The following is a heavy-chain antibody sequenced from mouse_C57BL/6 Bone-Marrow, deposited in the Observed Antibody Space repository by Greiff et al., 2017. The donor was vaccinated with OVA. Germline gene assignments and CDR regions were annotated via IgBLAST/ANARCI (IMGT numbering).Heavy chain of an antibody. CDR2: IDPENGDT. J-gene: IGHJ4*01. D-gene: IGHD2-5*01. CDR3: TYSNPYYAMDD. Sequence: VQLQQSGAELVRPGASVKLSCTASGFNIKDDYMHWVKQRPEQGLEWIGWIDPENGDTAYASKFQGKATITADTSSNTAYLQLSSLTSEDTAVYYCTYSNPYYAMDDWGQGTSVTVSS. CDR1: GFNIKDDY. V-gene: IGHV14-4*01.